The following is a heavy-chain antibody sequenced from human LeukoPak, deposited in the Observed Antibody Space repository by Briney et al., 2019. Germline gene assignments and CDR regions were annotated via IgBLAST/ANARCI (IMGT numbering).Heavy chain of an antibody. CDR3: AKSNGYGLVDI. Sequence: SETLSLTCTVSGYSLRNGYHWAWFRQPPGKGLEWIGNIFYSGSTYYSPSLKSRVTISLDTSRNQFSLKLNSVTAADTAVYYCAKSNGYGLVDIWGQGTMVTVSS. D-gene: IGHD3-10*01. CDR2: IFYSGST. CDR1: GYSLRNGYH. V-gene: IGHV4-38-2*02. J-gene: IGHJ3*02.